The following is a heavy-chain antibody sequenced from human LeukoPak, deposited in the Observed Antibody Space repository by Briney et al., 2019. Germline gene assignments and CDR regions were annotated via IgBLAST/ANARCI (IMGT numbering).Heavy chain of an antibody. J-gene: IGHJ3*02. D-gene: IGHD3-10*01. CDR3: ARVWGASYYYGSGSHRSDAFDI. CDR2: IYYSGST. Sequence: SETLSLTCTVSGGSISSYYWSWIRQPPGKGLEWIGYIYYSGSTNYNPSLKSRVTISVDTPKNQFSLKLSSVAAADTAVYYCARVWGASYYYGSGSHRSDAFDIWGQGTMVTVSS. CDR1: GGSISSYY. V-gene: IGHV4-59*01.